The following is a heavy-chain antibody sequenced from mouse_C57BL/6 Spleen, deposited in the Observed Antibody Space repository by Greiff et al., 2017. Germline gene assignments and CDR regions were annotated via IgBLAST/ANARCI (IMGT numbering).Heavy chain of an antibody. D-gene: IGHD4-1*01. J-gene: IGHJ2*01. CDR1: GYTFTDYN. V-gene: IGHV1-18*01. CDR3: ARRRANWDYFDY. CDR2: INPNNGGT. Sequence: EVKLQQSGPELVKPGASVKIPCKASGYTFTDYNMDWVKQSPGKSLEWIGDINPNNGGTIYNQKFKGKATLTVDKSSSTAYMELRSLTSEDTAVYYCARRRANWDYFDYWGQGTTLTVSS.